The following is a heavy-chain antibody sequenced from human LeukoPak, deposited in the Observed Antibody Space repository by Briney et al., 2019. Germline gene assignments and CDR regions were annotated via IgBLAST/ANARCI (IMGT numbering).Heavy chain of an antibody. Sequence: SVTVSCKASGGTFSSYLISWVRRAPGQGLEWMGGIIPIFGTANYAQKFQGRVTITADESTSTAYMELSSLRSEDTAVYYCARALTTETYLFDYWGQGTLVTVSS. CDR3: ARALTTETYLFDY. V-gene: IGHV1-69*01. D-gene: IGHD1-14*01. CDR2: IIPIFGTA. J-gene: IGHJ4*02. CDR1: GGTFSSYL.